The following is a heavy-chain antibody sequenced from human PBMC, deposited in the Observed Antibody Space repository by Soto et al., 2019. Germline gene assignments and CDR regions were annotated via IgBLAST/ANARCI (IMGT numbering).Heavy chain of an antibody. Sequence: SGGSLRLSCAASGFTFDDYAMHWVRQVPGKGLEWFSGINWNSGSIGYGDSVKGRFAISRDNAKNSLHLQMNSLSAEDTAFYYCVKDESINWYSGHFRHWGQGTLVTVSS. CDR1: GFTFDDYA. V-gene: IGHV3-9*01. CDR3: VKDESINWYSGHFRH. CDR2: INWNSGSI. D-gene: IGHD6-13*01. J-gene: IGHJ1*01.